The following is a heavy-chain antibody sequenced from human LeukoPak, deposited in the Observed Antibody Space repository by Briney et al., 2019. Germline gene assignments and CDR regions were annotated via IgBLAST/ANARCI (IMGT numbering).Heavy chain of an antibody. V-gene: IGHV3-30*02. CDR2: IRYDGSNK. Sequence: GGSLRLSSAASGFTFSSYGMHWVRQAPGKGLEWVAFIRYDGSNKYYADSVKGRFTISRDNSKNTLYLQMNSLRAEDTAVYYCAKEGLYGDYPDYWGQGTLVTVSS. J-gene: IGHJ4*02. CDR3: AKEGLYGDYPDY. D-gene: IGHD3-3*01. CDR1: GFTFSSYG.